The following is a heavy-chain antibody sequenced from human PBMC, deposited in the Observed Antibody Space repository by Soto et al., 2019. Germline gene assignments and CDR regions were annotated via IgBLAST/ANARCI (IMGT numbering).Heavy chain of an antibody. CDR2: TYYRSKWYN. J-gene: IGHJ6*02. V-gene: IGHV6-1*01. CDR1: GDSVSSNSAA. CDR3: EKTYHFWTGSGGMDV. D-gene: IGHD3-3*01. Sequence: SQTLSLTCGISGDSVSSNSAAWNWIRQSPSRGLEWLGRTYYRSKWYNDYTVSVKSRITINPDTSKNQLSLQLNSVTPEDTAVYYCEKTYHFWTGSGGMDVWGQGTTVTVSS.